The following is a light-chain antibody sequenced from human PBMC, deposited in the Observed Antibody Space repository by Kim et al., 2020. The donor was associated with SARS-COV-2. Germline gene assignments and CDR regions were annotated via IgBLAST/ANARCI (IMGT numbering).Light chain of an antibody. V-gene: IGKV3-11*01. Sequence: SPGETATPSCRASQSVGSSLAWYQQKPGQAPRLLIYDSSTRATGIPARFSGTGSGTDFTLTIISLEPEDFAVYYCQQRSNWPPITFGQGTRLEIK. CDR2: DSS. CDR3: QQRSNWPPIT. CDR1: QSVGSS. J-gene: IGKJ5*01.